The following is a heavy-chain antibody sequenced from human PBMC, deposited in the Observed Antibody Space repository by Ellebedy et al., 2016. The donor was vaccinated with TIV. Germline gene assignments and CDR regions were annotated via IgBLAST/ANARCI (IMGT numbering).Heavy chain of an antibody. CDR2: INHSGSS. Sequence: SETLSLTXAVYGGSFSGYYWSWIRQPPGKGLEWIGEINHSGSSNYNPSLKSRVTISVDTSKNQFSLKLRSVTAADTAVYYCARGRRIVVVPAAPNWFNPWGQGTLVTVSS. CDR1: GGSFSGYY. V-gene: IGHV4-34*01. CDR3: ARGRRIVVVPAAPNWFNP. J-gene: IGHJ5*02. D-gene: IGHD2-2*01.